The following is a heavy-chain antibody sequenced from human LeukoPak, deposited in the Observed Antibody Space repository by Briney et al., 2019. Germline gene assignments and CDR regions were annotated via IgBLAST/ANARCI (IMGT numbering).Heavy chain of an antibody. V-gene: IGHV1-69*05. D-gene: IGHD2-21*02. CDR1: GGTFSSYA. CDR3: ARELVVTAIPDAFDI. Sequence: ASVKVSCKASGGTFSSYAISWVRQAPGQGLDWTGRIIPIFGTANYAQKFQGRVTITTDESTSTAYMELSSLRSEDTAVYYCARELVVTAIPDAFDIWGQGTMVTVS. J-gene: IGHJ3*02. CDR2: IIPIFGTA.